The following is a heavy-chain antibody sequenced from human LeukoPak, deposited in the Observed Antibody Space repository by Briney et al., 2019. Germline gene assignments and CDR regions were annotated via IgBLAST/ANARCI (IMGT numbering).Heavy chain of an antibody. CDR3: ARDRGGGPGPSYYFDY. CDR1: GFTFSNYG. J-gene: IGHJ4*02. CDR2: ISFDGTNK. Sequence: GGSLRLSCAASGFTFSNYGMHWVRQAPGKGLEWVAVISFDGTNKYYADSVKGRFTISRDNSKNTLYLQMNSLRAEDTAVYYCARDRGGGPGPSYYFDYWGQGTLVTVSS. V-gene: IGHV3-30*03. D-gene: IGHD1-14*01.